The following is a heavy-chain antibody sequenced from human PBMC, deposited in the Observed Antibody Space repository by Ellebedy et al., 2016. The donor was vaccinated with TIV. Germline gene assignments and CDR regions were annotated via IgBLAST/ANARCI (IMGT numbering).Heavy chain of an antibody. J-gene: IGHJ4*02. D-gene: IGHD3-10*01. CDR2: IKQDGSEK. Sequence: GESLKISCAASGFTFSSYWMSWVRQAPGKGLEWVANIKQDGSEKYYADSVKGRFTISRDNSKNTLFLEMNSLRAEDTAIYYCAGLWFGDSPRDNSDYWGRGTLVTVSS. CDR3: AGLWFGDSPRDNSDY. V-gene: IGHV3-7*01. CDR1: GFTFSSYW.